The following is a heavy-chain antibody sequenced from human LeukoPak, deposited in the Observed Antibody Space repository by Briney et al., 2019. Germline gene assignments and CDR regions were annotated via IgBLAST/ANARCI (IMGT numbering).Heavy chain of an antibody. V-gene: IGHV3-7*01. D-gene: IGHD6-19*01. CDR2: IKQDGSEK. CDR1: GFTFSSYW. J-gene: IGHJ4*02. CDR3: ARDSRAGTGEIDY. Sequence: PGGSLRLSCAASGFTFSSYWMTWVRQAPGKGLEWVANIKQDGSEKYYVDSVKGRFTISRDNAKNSLYLHMNSLRAEDTAVYYCARDSRAGTGEIDYWGQGTLVTVSS.